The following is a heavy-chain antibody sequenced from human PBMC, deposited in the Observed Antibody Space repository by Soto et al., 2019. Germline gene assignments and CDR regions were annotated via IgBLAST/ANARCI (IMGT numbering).Heavy chain of an antibody. V-gene: IGHV3-23*01. CDR2: IGGTGSDT. J-gene: IGHJ5*02. D-gene: IGHD3-10*01. Sequence: QLLESGGGLVQPGGSLRVHCVASGFTFGAYAMTWVRQAPGRGLEWVSSIGGTGSDTYYAASVKGRFTISRDNSKSTLYLQMNNLRAEDTAIYYCANDAVPYNGQWDWFDTWGQGTLVTVSS. CDR1: GFTFGAYA. CDR3: ANDAVPYNGQWDWFDT.